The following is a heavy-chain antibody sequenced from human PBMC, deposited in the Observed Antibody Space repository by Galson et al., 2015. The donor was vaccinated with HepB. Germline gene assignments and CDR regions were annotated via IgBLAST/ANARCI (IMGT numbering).Heavy chain of an antibody. J-gene: IGHJ4*02. D-gene: IGHD6-19*01. Sequence: SLRLSCAASGFTFSSYGMHWVRQAPGKGLEWVAVIWYDGSNKYYADSVKGRFTISRDNSKNTLYLQMNSLRAEDTAVYYCARASGWDRPTPFDYWGQGTLVTVSS. V-gene: IGHV3-33*01. CDR3: ARASGWDRPTPFDY. CDR2: IWYDGSNK. CDR1: GFTFSSYG.